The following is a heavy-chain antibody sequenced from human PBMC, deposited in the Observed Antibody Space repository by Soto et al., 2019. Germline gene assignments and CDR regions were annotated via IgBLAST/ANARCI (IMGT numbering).Heavy chain of an antibody. J-gene: IGHJ5*01. V-gene: IGHV3-20*01. D-gene: IGHD3-22*01. CDR3: ARDSDDSTGWYDC. CDR2: INWNGYNT. Sequence: EMQLVESGGGVVRPGGSLRLSCAASGFTFDDYSMSWVRQIPGKGLEWVSGINWNGYNTRYADSVHGRFVVSRDNAKNSLFLHLSNLRVEDTAFYHCARDSDDSTGWYDCWGQGALVTVSS. CDR1: GFTFDDYS.